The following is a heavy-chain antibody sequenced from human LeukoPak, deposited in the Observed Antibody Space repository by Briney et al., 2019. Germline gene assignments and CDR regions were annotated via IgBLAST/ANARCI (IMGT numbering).Heavy chain of an antibody. V-gene: IGHV3-74*01. CDR1: GSTFSSYW. J-gene: IGHJ4*02. CDR2: INSDGSRT. CDR3: TTTRLADAFYFDY. D-gene: IGHD6-13*01. Sequence: GGSLRLSCAASGSTFSSYWMHWVRQAPGKGLVWVSRINSDGSRTTYADAVKGRFTVSRDNAKNTLYLQMNSLRAEDTAVYYCTTTRLADAFYFDYWGQGTLVTVSS.